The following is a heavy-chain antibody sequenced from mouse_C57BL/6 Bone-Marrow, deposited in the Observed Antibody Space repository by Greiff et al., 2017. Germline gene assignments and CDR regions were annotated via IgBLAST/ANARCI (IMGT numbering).Heavy chain of an antibody. CDR1: GYTFTSYW. CDR3: AKNYGSLYWYFDV. D-gene: IGHD1-1*01. V-gene: IGHV1-55*01. J-gene: IGHJ1*03. Sequence: QVHVKQPGAELVKPGASVKMSCKASGYTFTSYWITWVKRRPGQGLEWIGDIYPGSGSTNYNEKFKSKATLTVDTSSSTAYMQLSSLTSEDSAVYYCAKNYGSLYWYFDVWGTGTTVTVSS. CDR2: IYPGSGST.